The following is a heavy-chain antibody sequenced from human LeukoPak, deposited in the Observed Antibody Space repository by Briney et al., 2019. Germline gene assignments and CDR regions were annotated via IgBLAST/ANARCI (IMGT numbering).Heavy chain of an antibody. CDR1: GFIFSGYG. Sequence: GGSLRLSCAASGFIFSGYGMHWVRQAPGKGLEWVAVISYDGTNKYYADSVKGRFTISRDNSKNTLYLQMHGLRGEDTALYYCAKSTIAAVGKDYYYAVDAWGQGTTVTVSS. CDR3: AKSTIAAVGKDYYYAVDA. CDR2: ISYDGTNK. J-gene: IGHJ6*02. V-gene: IGHV3-30*18. D-gene: IGHD6-13*01.